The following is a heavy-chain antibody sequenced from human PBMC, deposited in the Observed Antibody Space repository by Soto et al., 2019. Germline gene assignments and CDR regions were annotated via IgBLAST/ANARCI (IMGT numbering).Heavy chain of an antibody. J-gene: IGHJ4*02. CDR1: GGTFSSYA. V-gene: IGHV1-69*13. D-gene: IGHD2-15*01. CDR3: ARDRGPQRVVFSASPGYFDY. CDR2: IIPIFGTA. Sequence: APVKVSCKASGGTFSSYAISWVRQAPGQGLEWMGGIIPIFGTANYAQKFQGRVTITADESTSTAYMDLSSLRSEDTAVYHCARDRGPQRVVFSASPGYFDYWRQLPLVTGSS.